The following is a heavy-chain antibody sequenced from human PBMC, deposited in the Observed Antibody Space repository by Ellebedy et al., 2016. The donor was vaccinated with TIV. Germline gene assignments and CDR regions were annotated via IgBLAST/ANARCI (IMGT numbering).Heavy chain of an antibody. CDR3: ARAVGGSGAY. CDR1: GFTFSSYW. CDR2: IKEDGSEK. D-gene: IGHD3-3*01. Sequence: GESLKISXAASGFTFSSYWMSWVRQAPGKGLEWVANIKEDGSEKYYVDSVKGQFTISRDNAKNSLYLQMNSLRAEDTAVYYCARAVGGSGAYWGQGTLVTVSS. J-gene: IGHJ4*02. V-gene: IGHV3-7*01.